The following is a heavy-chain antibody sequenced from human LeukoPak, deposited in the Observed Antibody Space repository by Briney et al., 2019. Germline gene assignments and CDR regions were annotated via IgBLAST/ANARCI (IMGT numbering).Heavy chain of an antibody. Sequence: GGSLRLSCAAAGFTFSSYGMHWVRQAPGKGLEWVAFIRYDGSNKYYTDSVKGRFTISRDNSKNTLYLQMNSLRTEDTAVYYCATPPHDYGDYYFDYWGQGTLVTVSS. V-gene: IGHV3-30*02. CDR2: IRYDGSNK. CDR1: GFTFSSYG. J-gene: IGHJ4*02. D-gene: IGHD4-17*01. CDR3: ATPPHDYGDYYFDY.